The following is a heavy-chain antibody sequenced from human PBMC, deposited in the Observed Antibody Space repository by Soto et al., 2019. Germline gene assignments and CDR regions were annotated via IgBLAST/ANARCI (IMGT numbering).Heavy chain of an antibody. V-gene: IGHV3-33*01. J-gene: IGHJ4*02. CDR3: ARDPSSVNYYFCC. CDR2: MWYDGSKQ. CDR1: GFDFSVYG. Sequence: AGSLGLSCEAPGFDFSVYGFHWVRQAPGKGLEWVAVMWYDGSKQYSADSVKGRFTVSRDSSKTTLYLHMVSLRAEDTAVFYCARDPSSVNYYFCCWGQGTVVSVSS. D-gene: IGHD3-10*01.